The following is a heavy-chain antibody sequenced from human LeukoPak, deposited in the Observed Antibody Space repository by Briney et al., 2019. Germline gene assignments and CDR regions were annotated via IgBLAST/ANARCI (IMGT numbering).Heavy chain of an antibody. D-gene: IGHD7-27*01. J-gene: IGHJ4*02. CDR3: ARELGYFFDY. CDR1: GFTFSSYS. V-gene: IGHV3-48*02. CDR2: ITSDSRTI. Sequence: GGSLRLSCAASGFTFSSYSMTWVRQAPGKGLEWVSYITSDSRTIDYADSVRGRFTISRDNAKHSLYLQVNSLRDEDTAVYYCARELGYFFDYWGQGTLVTVSS.